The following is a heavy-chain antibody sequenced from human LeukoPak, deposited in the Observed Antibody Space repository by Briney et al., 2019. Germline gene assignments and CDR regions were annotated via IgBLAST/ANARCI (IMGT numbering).Heavy chain of an antibody. CDR3: ARYCSSTSCILRGFDY. D-gene: IGHD2-2*01. Sequence: SETLSLTCAVYGGSFSGYYWSWIRQPPGKGLEWIGEINHSGSTNYNPSLKSRVTISVDTSKNQFSLKLSSVTAADTAVYYCARYCSSTSCILRGFDYWGQGTLVTVSS. V-gene: IGHV4-34*01. CDR1: GGSFSGYY. J-gene: IGHJ4*02. CDR2: INHSGST.